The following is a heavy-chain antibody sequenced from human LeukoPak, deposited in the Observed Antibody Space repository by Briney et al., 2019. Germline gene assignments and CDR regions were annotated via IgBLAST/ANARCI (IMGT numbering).Heavy chain of an antibody. Sequence: PSETLSLTCTVSGGSISSYYWNWIRQPPGKGREWIGHIYYSGTTNYNSSLKSRVSISGDTSKNQFSLKLSSVTAADTAVYYCARRGPYCGGDCYTYWYFDLWGRGTLVTVSS. D-gene: IGHD2-21*02. V-gene: IGHV4-59*01. J-gene: IGHJ2*01. CDR2: IYYSGTT. CDR1: GGSISSYY. CDR3: ARRGPYCGGDCYTYWYFDL.